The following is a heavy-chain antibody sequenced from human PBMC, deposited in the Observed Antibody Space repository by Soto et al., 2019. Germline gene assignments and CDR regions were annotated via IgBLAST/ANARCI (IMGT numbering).Heavy chain of an antibody. D-gene: IGHD3-16*01. CDR1: QASLGSYV. J-gene: IGHJ3*01. CDR2: IWSEGINK. V-gene: IGHV3-33*01. CDR3: RVSGGDDFDL. Sequence: CAASQASLGSYVIQCVRQAPGKALEWVACIWSEGINKYYADSVKGRVTISRDNSKNTLYLQMNSLRAEDTAVYYWRVSGGDDFDLRGQGPMVT.